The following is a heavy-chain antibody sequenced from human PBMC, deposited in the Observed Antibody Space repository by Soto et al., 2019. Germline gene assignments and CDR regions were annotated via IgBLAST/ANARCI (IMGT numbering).Heavy chain of an antibody. J-gene: IGHJ4*02. CDR2: ISYDGSNK. D-gene: IGHD6-6*01. Sequence: QVQLVESGGGVVQPGRSLRLSCAASGFTFSSYAMHWVRQAPGKGLEWVAVISYDGSNKYYADSVKGRFTISRDNSKNTLYLQMNSLRAEDTAVYYCALGGSSSQLTFGYWGQGTLVTVSS. CDR1: GFTFSSYA. V-gene: IGHV3-30-3*01. CDR3: ALGGSSSQLTFGY.